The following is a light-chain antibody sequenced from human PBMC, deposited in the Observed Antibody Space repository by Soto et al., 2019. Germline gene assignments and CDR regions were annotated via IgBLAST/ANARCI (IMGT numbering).Light chain of an antibody. CDR1: QSVSNH. Sequence: DIQMTQSPSSQSASVGDRVTITCRASQSVSNHLNWYQQKPGEAPKLLVYAASTLRSGVPSRFSGTGSGTDLTLTISGLQPDDFGTYFCQQNYSTPRTFGQGTKL. J-gene: IGKJ2*01. V-gene: IGKV1-39*01. CDR3: QQNYSTPRT. CDR2: AAS.